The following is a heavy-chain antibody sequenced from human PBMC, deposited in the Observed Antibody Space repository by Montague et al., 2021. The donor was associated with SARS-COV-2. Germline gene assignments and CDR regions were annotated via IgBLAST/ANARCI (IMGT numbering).Heavy chain of an antibody. V-gene: IGHV4-34*01. D-gene: IGHD3-9*01. CDR3: ARGRPVQGSIRHFESVSSGFLDL. J-gene: IGHJ4*03. CDR1: RGSVKSYY. Sequence: SKTLSLTCAVYRGSVKSYYWTWIRQAPGKGLAWIGEINHSGTTNYNPSLKSRVTMSIDASKRQFSLRLNSVTAADTAVYFCARGRPVQGSIRHFESVSSGFLDLWAPGSLVIVS. CDR2: INHSGTT.